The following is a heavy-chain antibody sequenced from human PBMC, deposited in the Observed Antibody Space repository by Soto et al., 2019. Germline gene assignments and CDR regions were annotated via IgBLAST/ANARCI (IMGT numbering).Heavy chain of an antibody. D-gene: IGHD1-1*01. CDR1: GGSLSGYY. Sequence: SETLSLTCAVYGGSLSGYYWSWIRQPPGKGLEWIGEINHSGSTNYNPSLKSRVTISVDTSKNQLSLKLSSVTAADTAVYYCARGGKPLPMTPGTRSYGMDVWGQGTTVTVSS. V-gene: IGHV4-34*01. CDR2: INHSGST. CDR3: ARGGKPLPMTPGTRSYGMDV. J-gene: IGHJ6*02.